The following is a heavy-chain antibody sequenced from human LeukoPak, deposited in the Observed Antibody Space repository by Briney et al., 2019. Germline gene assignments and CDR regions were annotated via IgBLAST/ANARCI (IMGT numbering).Heavy chain of an antibody. CDR1: GFTFSSYA. CDR2: SSGSGGST. Sequence: GGSLRLSCAASGFTFSSYAMSWVRQAPGKGLEWVSASSGSGGSTYYADSVKGRFTISRDNSKKTLYLQMNSLRAEDTAVYYCAKDKQLWDYGMDVWGQGTTVTVSS. J-gene: IGHJ6*02. D-gene: IGHD5-18*01. V-gene: IGHV3-23*01. CDR3: AKDKQLWDYGMDV.